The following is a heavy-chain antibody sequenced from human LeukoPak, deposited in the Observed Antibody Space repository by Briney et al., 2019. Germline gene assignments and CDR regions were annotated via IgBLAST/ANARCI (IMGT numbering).Heavy chain of an antibody. CDR3: ARDPLVFGVVNNWFDP. V-gene: IGHV3-48*03. CDR2: ISSSGSTI. CDR1: GFTFSSYE. Sequence: GGSLRLSCTASGFTFSSYEMNWVRQAPGKGLEWVSYISSSGSTIYYADSVKGRFTISRDNSKNTLYLQMNSLRAEDTAVYYCARDPLVFGVVNNWFDPWGQGTLVTVSS. J-gene: IGHJ5*02. D-gene: IGHD3-3*01.